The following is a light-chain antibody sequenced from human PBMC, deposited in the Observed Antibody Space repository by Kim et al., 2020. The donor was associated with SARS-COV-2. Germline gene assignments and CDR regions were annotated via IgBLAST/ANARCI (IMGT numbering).Light chain of an antibody. J-gene: IGKJ5*01. CDR3: QQYNTWLIT. V-gene: IGKV3D-15*01. CDR1: QSISNN. CDR2: GAS. Sequence: VSPGRRATLSCRASQSISNNLAWYQQQPGQAPRLLMYGASTRATGIPARFSGSGSGTEFTLTISSLQSEDFAVYVCQQYNTWLITFGQGTRLEIK.